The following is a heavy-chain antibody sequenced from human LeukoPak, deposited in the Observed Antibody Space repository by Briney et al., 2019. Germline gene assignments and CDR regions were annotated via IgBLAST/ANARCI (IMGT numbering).Heavy chain of an antibody. CDR3: ARVSGRPYYYYYMDV. Sequence: PSETLSLTCTVSGYSISSGYYWGWIRQPPGKGLECIGSIYHSGSTSYNPSLKSRVTISVDTSKNQFSLNLKSVNAADTAVYYCARVSGRPYYYYYMDVWGKGTTVTVSS. D-gene: IGHD6-25*01. CDR2: IYHSGST. CDR1: GYSISSGYY. V-gene: IGHV4-38-2*02. J-gene: IGHJ6*03.